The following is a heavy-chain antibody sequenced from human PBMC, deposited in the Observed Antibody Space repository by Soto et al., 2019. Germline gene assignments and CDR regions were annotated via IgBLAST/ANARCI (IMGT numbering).Heavy chain of an antibody. V-gene: IGHV2-5*02. J-gene: IGHJ4*02. CDR2: IYWDDDK. CDR3: AHRLGGYTWNDGYLDF. D-gene: IGHD1-20*01. Sequence: QITLKESGPTLVTPTQTLTLTCSFSGFALTTRPVGVDWVRQPPGKALEWLAVIYWDDDKRYNPSLRSRLTITKDTSKNQVVLTVSNLDPVDTATYYCAHRLGGYTWNDGYLDFWGQGALVTVSP. CDR1: GFALTTRPVG.